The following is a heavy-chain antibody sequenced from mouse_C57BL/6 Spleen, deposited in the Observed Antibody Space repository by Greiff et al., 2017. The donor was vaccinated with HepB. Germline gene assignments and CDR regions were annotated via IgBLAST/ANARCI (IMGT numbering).Heavy chain of an antibody. V-gene: IGHV6-3*01. CDR3: TGGSSLYYYAMDY. CDR2: IRLKSDNYAT. D-gene: IGHD1-1*01. J-gene: IGHJ4*01. CDR1: GFTFSNYW. Sequence: EVQLQESGGGLVQPGGSMKLSCVASGFTFSNYWMNWVRQSPEKGLEWVAQIRLKSDNYATHYAESVKGRFTISRDDSKSSVYLQMNNLRAEDTGIYYCTGGSSLYYYAMDYWGQGTSVTVSS.